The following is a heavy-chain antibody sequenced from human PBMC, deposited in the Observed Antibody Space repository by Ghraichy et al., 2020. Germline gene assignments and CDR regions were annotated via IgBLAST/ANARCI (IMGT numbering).Heavy chain of an antibody. CDR3: ARLYYGGNYFDY. J-gene: IGHJ4*02. CDR1: GYSISSGYY. V-gene: IGHV4-38-2*02. CDR2: IYHSGST. D-gene: IGHD4-23*01. Sequence: ESLNISCTVSGYSISSGYYWGWIRQSPGKGLEWIGSIYHSGSTYYNPPLKSRVTISIDTSKNQFSLKLSSLTAADTAVYYCARLYYGGNYFDYWGQGTLVTVSS.